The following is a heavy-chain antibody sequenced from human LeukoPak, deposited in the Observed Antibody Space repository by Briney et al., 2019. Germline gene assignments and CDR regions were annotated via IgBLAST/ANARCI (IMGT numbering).Heavy chain of an antibody. J-gene: IGHJ4*02. CDR2: IFYSGST. CDR1: GGSISSADYY. CDR3: ARGPTRYYFDC. Sequence: PSQTLSLTCTVSGGSISSADYYWSWIRQPPGKGLEWIGYIFYSGSTNYNPSLKSRVTISVDTSKNQFSLGLSSVTAADTAVYYCARGPTRYYFDCWGQGTLVTVSS. V-gene: IGHV4-61*08. D-gene: IGHD4-17*01.